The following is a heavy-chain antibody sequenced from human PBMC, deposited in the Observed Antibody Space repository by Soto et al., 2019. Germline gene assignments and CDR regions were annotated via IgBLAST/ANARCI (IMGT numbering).Heavy chain of an antibody. CDR1: GFTFSSYG. CDR3: AREPVKYSSSWVYYYYYYGMDV. J-gene: IGHJ6*02. D-gene: IGHD6-13*01. V-gene: IGHV3-33*01. Sequence: QVQLVESGGGVVQPGRSLRLSCAASGFTFSSYGMHWVRQAPGKGLEWVAVIWYAGSNKYYADSVKGRFTISRDNSKNKLYLQINSLRGEDTDVYYCAREPVKYSSSWVYYYYYYGMDVWGQGTTVTVSS. CDR2: IWYAGSNK.